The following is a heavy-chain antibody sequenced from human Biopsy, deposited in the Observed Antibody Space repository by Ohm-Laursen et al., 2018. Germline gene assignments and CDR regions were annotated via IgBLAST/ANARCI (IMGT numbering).Heavy chain of an antibody. J-gene: IGHJ3*02. Sequence: TLSLTCIVSGGSISGSSWSWIRQAPGRGLEWVGYISYSGSTSNNPSLKSRITISVDTSKNQISLKVTSVTAADPAVYYCAKHGSGWTGDDALHIWGQGTMVTVSS. V-gene: IGHV4-59*08. CDR1: GGSISGSS. CDR3: AKHGSGWTGDDALHI. CDR2: ISYSGST. D-gene: IGHD6-19*01.